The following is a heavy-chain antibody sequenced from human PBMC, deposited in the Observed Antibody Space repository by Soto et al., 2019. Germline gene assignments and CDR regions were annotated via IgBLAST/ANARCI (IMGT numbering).Heavy chain of an antibody. J-gene: IGHJ4*02. D-gene: IGHD1-1*01. CDR3: AKDELRRDGSKLDD. CDR1: GFSFSSYA. V-gene: IGHV3-23*01. Sequence: GGSLRLSCAASGFSFSSYAMGWVRQAPGKGLEWVSGLSGSGGGTYYADSVEGRFTISRENSKNTLYLQMNSLRAEDTAVYHCAKDELRRDGSKLDDWGKGGLVTDSS. CDR2: LSGSGGGT.